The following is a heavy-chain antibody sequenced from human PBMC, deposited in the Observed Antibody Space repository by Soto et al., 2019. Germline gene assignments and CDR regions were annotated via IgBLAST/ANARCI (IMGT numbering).Heavy chain of an antibody. Sequence: SETLSLTCTVSGGSISSGGYYWSWIRQHPGKGLEWIGYIYYSGSTYYNPSLKSRVTISVDTSKNQFSLKLSSVTAADTAVYYCARLTEELNGFGELSTYWFDPWGQGTLVTVSS. CDR3: ARLTEELNGFGELSTYWFDP. V-gene: IGHV4-31*03. CDR2: IYYSGST. J-gene: IGHJ5*02. CDR1: GGSISSGGYY. D-gene: IGHD3-10*01.